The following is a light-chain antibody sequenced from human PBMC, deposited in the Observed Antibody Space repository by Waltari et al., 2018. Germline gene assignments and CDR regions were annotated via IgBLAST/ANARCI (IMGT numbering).Light chain of an antibody. V-gene: IGKV2D-29*01. Sequence: ILMTQTPLALSIIPGQPASISCKSSHSLLHSDGKTYLYWYLQKPGQAPRLLLHEVSNRVSGVPERFSGSGSGTDFTLKISRAEAEDVGVYYCMQTLHLPWTFGQGTKVEI. CDR3: MQTLHLPWT. CDR2: EVS. CDR1: HSLLHSDGKTY. J-gene: IGKJ1*01.